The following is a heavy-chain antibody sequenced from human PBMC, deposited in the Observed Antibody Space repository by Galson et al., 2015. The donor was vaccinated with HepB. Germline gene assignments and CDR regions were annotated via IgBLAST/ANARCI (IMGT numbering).Heavy chain of an antibody. D-gene: IGHD2-21*02. CDR3: AKDRASFCGGDCYSPQPLDY. J-gene: IGHJ4*02. CDR1: GFTFSRYG. V-gene: IGHV3-30*02. CDR2: IRYDGSNK. Sequence: SLRLSCAASGFTFSRYGMHWVRQAPGKGLEWVAFIRYDGSNKYYADSVKGRFTISRDNSKNTLYLQMNSLRAEDTAVYYCAKDRASFCGGDCYSPQPLDYWGQGTLVTVSS.